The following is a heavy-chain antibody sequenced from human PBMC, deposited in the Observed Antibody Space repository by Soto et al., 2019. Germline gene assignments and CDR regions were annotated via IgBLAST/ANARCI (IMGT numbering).Heavy chain of an antibody. CDR2: IYSGGST. V-gene: IGHV3-53*01. CDR3: ARGFSRLGETEPFLSMDV. CDR1: GFTVSSNY. Sequence: PGGSLRLSCAASGFTVSSNYMSWVRQAPGKGLEWVSVIYSGGSTYYADSVKGRFTISRDNSKNTLYLQMNSLRAEDTAVYYCARGFSRLGETEPFLSMDVWGQGTTVTVSS. D-gene: IGHD3-16*01. J-gene: IGHJ6*02.